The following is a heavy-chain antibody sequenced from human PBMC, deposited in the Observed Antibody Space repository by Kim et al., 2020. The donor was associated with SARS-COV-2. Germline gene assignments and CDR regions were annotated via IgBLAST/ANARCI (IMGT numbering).Heavy chain of an antibody. D-gene: IGHD3-22*01. Sequence: GGSLRLSCAASGFTFSSYSMNWVRQAPGKGLEWVSSISSSSSYIYYADSVKGRFTISRDNAKNSLYLQMNSLRAEDTAVYYCARGPRGAMIVVVFVYWGHRALVTASP. CDR2: ISSSSSYI. J-gene: IGHJ4*01. CDR3: ARGPRGAMIVVVFVY. V-gene: IGHV3-21*01. CDR1: GFTFSSYS.